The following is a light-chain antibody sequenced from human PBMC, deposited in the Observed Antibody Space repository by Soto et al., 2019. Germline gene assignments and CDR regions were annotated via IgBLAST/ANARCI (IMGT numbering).Light chain of an antibody. CDR3: QVWDSSSDPLWV. Sequence: QSALTQPASVSGSPGQSITISCTGSSSDVGGYNYVSWYQHHPGKAPKLMIYEVSDRPSGIPERFSGSNSGNTATLTISRVEAGDEADYYCQVWDSSSDPLWVFGGGTKVTVL. V-gene: IGLV2-14*01. J-gene: IGLJ3*02. CDR2: EVS. CDR1: SSDVGGYNY.